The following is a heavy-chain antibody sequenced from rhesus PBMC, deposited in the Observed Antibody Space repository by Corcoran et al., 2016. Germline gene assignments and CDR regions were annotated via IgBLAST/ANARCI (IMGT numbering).Heavy chain of an antibody. D-gene: IGHD6-31*01. Sequence: QLQLQESGPGLVKPSETLSLTCAVSGGSISSNYWSWIRQPPGKGLEWLGRLSGSGGTTDYNPSYKSRVTISKDPSKNQFSLKLSSVTAADTAVYYCASRPGYSSGWYDYWCQGVLVTVSS. J-gene: IGHJ4*01. V-gene: IGHV4-173*01. CDR3: ASRPGYSSGWYDY. CDR2: LSGSGGTT. CDR1: GGSISSNY.